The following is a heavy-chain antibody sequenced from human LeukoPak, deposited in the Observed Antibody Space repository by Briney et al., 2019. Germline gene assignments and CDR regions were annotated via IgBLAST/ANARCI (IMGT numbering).Heavy chain of an antibody. D-gene: IGHD3-10*01. CDR3: ARLLWFGTPARGGSNWFDP. V-gene: IGHV4-61*02. CDR2: IYTSGST. CDR1: GGSISSGSYY. Sequence: SQTLSLTCTVSGGSISSGSYYWSWIRQPAGKGLEWIGRIYTSGSTNYNPSLKSRVTISVDTSKNQFSLKLSSVTAADTAVYYCARLLWFGTPARGGSNWFDPWGQGTLVTVSS. J-gene: IGHJ5*02.